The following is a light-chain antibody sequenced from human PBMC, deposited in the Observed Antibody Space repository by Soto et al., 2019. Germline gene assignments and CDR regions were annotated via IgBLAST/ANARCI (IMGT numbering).Light chain of an antibody. CDR2: GAS. CDR3: QQYAGSPST. Sequence: EIVLTQSPGTLSLSPGERATLSCRASQTVTSNYLAWYQRKPGQAPRLLIYGASSRATDIPDRFSGSGSGTDVTLTITRLEPEDFAVYFCQQYAGSPSTFGQGTKVESK. V-gene: IGKV3-20*01. J-gene: IGKJ1*01. CDR1: QTVTSNY.